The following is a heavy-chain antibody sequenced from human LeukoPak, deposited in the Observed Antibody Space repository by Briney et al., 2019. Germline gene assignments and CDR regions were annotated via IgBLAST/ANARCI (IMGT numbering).Heavy chain of an antibody. CDR1: GYTFTGYY. J-gene: IGHJ4*02. CDR2: INPNSGGT. V-gene: IGHV1-2*02. Sequence: ASVKVSCKASGYTFTGYYMHWVRQAPGQGLEWMGWINPNSGGTNYAQKFQGRVTMTRDTSISTAYMELSRLRSDDTAVYYCARGTGGIVVVPAAPLDYWGQGTLVTVSS. D-gene: IGHD2-2*01. CDR3: ARGTGGIVVVPAAPLDY.